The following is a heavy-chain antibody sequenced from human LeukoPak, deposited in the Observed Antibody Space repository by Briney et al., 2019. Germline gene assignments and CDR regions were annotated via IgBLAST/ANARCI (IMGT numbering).Heavy chain of an antibody. Sequence: GGSLRLSCAASGFSFNTAWMNWVRQAPGKGLEWVGRIKRKTDGGTINYAAPVQGRVTISRDESKNTLYLQMNKLKIENTAVYYCTARNLNGAYCTYYCGMDVWGQGTTVTISS. D-gene: IGHD3-9*01. CDR2: IKRKTDGGTI. J-gene: IGHJ6*02. CDR1: GFSFNTAW. V-gene: IGHV3-15*07. CDR3: TARNLNGAYCTYYCGMDV.